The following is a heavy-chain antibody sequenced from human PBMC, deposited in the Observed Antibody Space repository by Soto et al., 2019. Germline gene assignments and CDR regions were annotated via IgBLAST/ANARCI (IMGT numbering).Heavy chain of an antibody. CDR1: GFTFSSYA. CDR3: ASDIVVVPAAPNWFDP. CDR2: ISGSGGST. V-gene: IGHV3-23*01. Sequence: GGSLRLSCAASGFTFSSYAMSWVRQAPGKGLEWVSAISGSGGSTYYADSVKGRFTISRDNSKNTLYLQMNSLRAEDTAVYYCASDIVVVPAAPNWFDPWGQGTLVTVSS. D-gene: IGHD2-2*01. J-gene: IGHJ5*02.